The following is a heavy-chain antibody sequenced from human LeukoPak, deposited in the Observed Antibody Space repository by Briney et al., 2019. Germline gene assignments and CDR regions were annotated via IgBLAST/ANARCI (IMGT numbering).Heavy chain of an antibody. CDR2: ISYDGSNK. Sequence: PGGSLRLSCAASGFTFSSYAMHWVRQAPGKGLEWVAAISYDGSNKYYADSVKGRFTISRDNSKNTLYLQMNSLRAEDTAVYYCAKEGRVTIFGVVTKDYYYMDVWGKGTTVTVSS. CDR3: AKEGRVTIFGVVTKDYYYMDV. J-gene: IGHJ6*03. CDR1: GFTFSSYA. D-gene: IGHD3-3*01. V-gene: IGHV3-30-3*02.